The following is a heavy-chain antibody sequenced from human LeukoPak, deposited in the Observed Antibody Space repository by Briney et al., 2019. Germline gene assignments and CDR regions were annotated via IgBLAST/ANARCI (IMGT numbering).Heavy chain of an antibody. CDR1: GYTFTDYY. CDR2: VDPEDGET. Sequence: EASVKVSCKVSGYTFTDYYMHWVQQAPGKGLEWMGLVDPEDGETIYAEKFQGRVTITADTSTDTAYMELSNLRSEDTAVYYCATLPRYCSGGSCYGWGQGTLVTVS. J-gene: IGHJ4*02. CDR3: ATLPRYCSGGSCYG. D-gene: IGHD2-15*01. V-gene: IGHV1-69-2*01.